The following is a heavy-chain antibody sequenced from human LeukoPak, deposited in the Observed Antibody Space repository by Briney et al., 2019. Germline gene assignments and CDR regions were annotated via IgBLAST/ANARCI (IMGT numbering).Heavy chain of an antibody. CDR3: AREGGGYSSSWYEGRHFDY. D-gene: IGHD6-13*01. CDR2: IYYSGST. Sequence: SETLSLTCTVSGGSISSYYWSWIRQPPGKGLEWIGYIYYSGSTNYNPSLKSRVTISVDTSKNQFSLKLSSVTAADTAVYYCAREGGGYSSSWYEGRHFDYWGQGTLVTVSS. J-gene: IGHJ4*02. CDR1: GGSISSYY. V-gene: IGHV4-59*12.